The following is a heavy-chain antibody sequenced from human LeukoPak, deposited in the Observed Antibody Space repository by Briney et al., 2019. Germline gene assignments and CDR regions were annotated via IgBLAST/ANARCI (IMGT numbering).Heavy chain of an antibody. J-gene: IGHJ4*02. V-gene: IGHV4-31*03. D-gene: IGHD6-13*01. CDR1: GGSVNSGGFH. CDR2: IYYSGST. Sequence: SQTLSLTCTVSGGSVNSGGFHWSWIRQYPGKGLEWIGYIYYSGSTYYNPSLKSRVTISVDTSENQFSLKLTYVTAADTAVYYCARAKVAASAVDFDYWGQGTLVTVSS. CDR3: ARAKVAASAVDFDY.